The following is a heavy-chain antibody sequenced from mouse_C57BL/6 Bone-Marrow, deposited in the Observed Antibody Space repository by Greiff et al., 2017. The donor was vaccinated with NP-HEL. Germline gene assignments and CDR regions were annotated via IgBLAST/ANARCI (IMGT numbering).Heavy chain of an antibody. CDR2: ISSGGSYT. CDR1: GFTFSSYG. D-gene: IGHD1-1*01. Sequence: EVMLVESGGDLVKPGGSLKLSCAASGFTFSSYGMSWVRQTPDKRLEWVATISSGGSYTYYPDSVKGRFTISRDNAKNTLYLQMSSLKSEDTAMYYCARPDYYGSSYGYYAMDYWGQGTSVTVSS. CDR3: ARPDYYGSSYGYYAMDY. J-gene: IGHJ4*01. V-gene: IGHV5-6*02.